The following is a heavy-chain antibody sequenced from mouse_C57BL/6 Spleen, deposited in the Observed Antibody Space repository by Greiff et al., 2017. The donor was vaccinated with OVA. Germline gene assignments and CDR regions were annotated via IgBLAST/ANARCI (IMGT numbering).Heavy chain of an antibody. J-gene: IGHJ3*01. D-gene: IGHD2-5*01. Sequence: VQLQQPGAELVRPGTSVKLSCKASGYTFTSYWMHWVKQRPGQGLEWIGVIDPSDSYTNYNQKFKGKATLTVDTSSSTAYMQLSSLTSEDSAVYYCARDDSNYGVPFAYWGQGTLVTVSA. CDR3: ARDDSNYGVPFAY. CDR2: IDPSDSYT. CDR1: GYTFTSYW. V-gene: IGHV1-59*01.